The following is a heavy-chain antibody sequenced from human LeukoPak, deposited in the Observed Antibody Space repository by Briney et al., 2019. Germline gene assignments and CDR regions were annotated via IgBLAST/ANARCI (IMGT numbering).Heavy chain of an antibody. J-gene: IGHJ5*02. D-gene: IGHD1-14*01. Sequence: PSETLSLTCAVYGGSFSGYYWTWLRQPPGKGLEWIGEINHSGSTNYNPSLKSRVTISVDTSKNQFSLKLSSVTAADTAVYYCARGRGVPKRNHNTGRWFDPWGQGTLVTVSS. CDR2: INHSGST. CDR3: ARGRGVPKRNHNTGRWFDP. V-gene: IGHV4-34*01. CDR1: GGSFSGYY.